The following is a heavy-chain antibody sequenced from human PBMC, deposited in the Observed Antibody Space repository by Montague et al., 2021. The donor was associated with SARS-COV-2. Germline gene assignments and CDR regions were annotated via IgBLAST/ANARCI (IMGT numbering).Heavy chain of an antibody. V-gene: IGHV3-23*01. CDR2: VTGDVLTK. CDR1: GFTLRRFA. Sequence: SLRLSCAASGFTLRRFAMSWVRQAPGQGLEWVSAVTGDVLTKYYSDSIXVRFIISRDNSKYTLYLQMNSLRAEDTTTYYCAKTALWNGDGGLDYFDYWGQGTLVTVSS. J-gene: IGHJ4*02. CDR3: AKTALWNGDGGLDYFDY. D-gene: IGHD1-1*01.